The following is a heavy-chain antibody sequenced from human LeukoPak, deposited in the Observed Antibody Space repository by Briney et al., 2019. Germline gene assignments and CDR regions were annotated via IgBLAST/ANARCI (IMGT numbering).Heavy chain of an antibody. CDR1: EFSFSTYG. CDR2: ISSSSRSI. V-gene: IGHV3-48*01. Sequence: GGSLRLSCAASEFSFSTYGMNWVRQAPGKGLEWVSYISSSSRSIYYADSVRGRFTISRDNAKNSLYVQMNSLRAEDTAVYYCARDTTSSSRGDYFDYWGQGTLVTVSS. CDR3: ARDTTSSSRGDYFDY. D-gene: IGHD6-13*01. J-gene: IGHJ4*02.